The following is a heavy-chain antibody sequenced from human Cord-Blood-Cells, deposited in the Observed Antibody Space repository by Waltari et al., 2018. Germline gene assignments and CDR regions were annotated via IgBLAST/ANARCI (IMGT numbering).Heavy chain of an antibody. CDR2: RNPSRGNT. CDR3: ARGYRKGSFGVVIFDY. D-gene: IGHD3-3*01. V-gene: IGHV1-8*01. CDR1: GYTFTSYD. J-gene: IGHJ4*02. Sequence: QVQLVQSGAEVKKPGASVKVSCKASGYTFTSYDINWVRQATGQGLEWMGWRNPSRGNTCYSPQFQGSVTMTRNTSISTVYMELSSLRSEDTAVYYCARGYRKGSFGVVIFDYWGQGTLVTVSS.